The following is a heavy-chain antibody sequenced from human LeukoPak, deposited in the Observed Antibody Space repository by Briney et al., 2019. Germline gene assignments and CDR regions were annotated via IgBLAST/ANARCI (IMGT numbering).Heavy chain of an antibody. CDR2: INPSGGST. CDR3: ARVRDIAAAGLYFQH. CDR1: GYTFTRNG. D-gene: IGHD6-13*01. Sequence: GASVKVSCKASGYTFTRNGISWVRQAPGQGLEWMGIINPSGGSTSYAQKFQGRVTMTRDTSTSTVYMELSSLRSEDTAVYYCARVRDIAAAGLYFQHWGQGTLVTVSS. J-gene: IGHJ1*01. V-gene: IGHV1-46*01.